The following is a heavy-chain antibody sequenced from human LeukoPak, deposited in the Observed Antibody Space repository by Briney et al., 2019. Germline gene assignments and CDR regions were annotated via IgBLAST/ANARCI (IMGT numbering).Heavy chain of an antibody. V-gene: IGHV4-30-2*01. D-gene: IGHD3-3*01. CDR2: IYHSGST. CDR1: GGSISSGDYY. J-gene: IGHJ4*02. CDR3: ARDGRFKGDSNY. Sequence: SETLSLTCTVSGGSISSGDYYWSWIRQPPGKGLEWIGNIYHSGSTYYNPSLKGRVTISVDRSKNQFSLKLNSVTAADTAVYYCARDGRFKGDSNYWGQGTLVTVSS.